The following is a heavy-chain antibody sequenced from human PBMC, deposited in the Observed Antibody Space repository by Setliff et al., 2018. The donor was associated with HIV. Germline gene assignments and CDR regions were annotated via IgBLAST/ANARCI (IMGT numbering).Heavy chain of an antibody. CDR2: INTKTGKP. Sequence: GASVKVSCKASGYTLTTYGISWVRQAPGQGPEWMGWINTKTGKPMYAQGFRGRLVFSSDTSVNTAYLQINSLKAEDTAMYYCARVGSYWSTFDYWGQGALVTVSS. J-gene: IGHJ4*02. CDR1: GYTLTTYG. D-gene: IGHD2-8*02. V-gene: IGHV7-4-1*02. CDR3: ARVGSYWSTFDY.